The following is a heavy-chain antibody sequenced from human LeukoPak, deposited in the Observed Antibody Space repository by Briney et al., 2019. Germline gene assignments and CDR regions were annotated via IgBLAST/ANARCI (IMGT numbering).Heavy chain of an antibody. CDR3: ARQFSSGWYLPYYFDY. CDR1: GGSISRGGYY. CDR2: IYYSGST. Sequence: SETLSLTCTVSGGSISRGGYYWSWIRQHPGKGLEWIGYIYYSGSTYYNPSLKSRVTISVDTSKNQFSLKLSSVTAADTAVYYCARQFSSGWYLPYYFDYWGQGTLVTVSS. D-gene: IGHD6-19*01. V-gene: IGHV4-31*03. J-gene: IGHJ4*02.